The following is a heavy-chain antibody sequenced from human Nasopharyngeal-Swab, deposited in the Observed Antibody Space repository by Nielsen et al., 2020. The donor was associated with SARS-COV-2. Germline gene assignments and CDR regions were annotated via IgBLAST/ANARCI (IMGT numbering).Heavy chain of an antibody. CDR2: ISAYNGNT. CDR1: GYTFTSHG. Sequence: ASVKVSCKASGYTFTSHGISWVRQAPGQGLEWMGWISAYNGNTNYAQKLQGRVTMTTDTSTSTAYMELRSLRSDDTAVYYCASNPLYCSSTSCYHDAFDIWGQGTVVTVSS. J-gene: IGHJ3*02. V-gene: IGHV1-18*01. CDR3: ASNPLYCSSTSCYHDAFDI. D-gene: IGHD2-2*01.